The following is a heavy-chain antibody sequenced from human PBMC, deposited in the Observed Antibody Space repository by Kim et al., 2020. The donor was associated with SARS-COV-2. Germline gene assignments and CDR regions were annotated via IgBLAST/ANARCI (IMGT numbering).Heavy chain of an antibody. V-gene: IGHV7-4-1*02. J-gene: IGHJ6*03. D-gene: IGHD3-3*01. CDR2: INTNTGNP. CDR1: GYTFTSYA. Sequence: ASVKVSCKASGYTFTSYAMNWVRQAPGQGLEWMGWINTNTGNPTYAQGFTGRFVFSLDTSVSTAYLQISSLKAEDTAVYYCARRYYDFWSGLPGDYYMDVWGKGTTVTVSS. CDR3: ARRYYDFWSGLPGDYYMDV.